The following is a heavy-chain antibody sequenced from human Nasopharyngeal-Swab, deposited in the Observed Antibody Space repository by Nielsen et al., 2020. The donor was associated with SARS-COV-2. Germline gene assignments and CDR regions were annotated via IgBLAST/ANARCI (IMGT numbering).Heavy chain of an antibody. V-gene: IGHV4-39*07. D-gene: IGHD6-13*01. J-gene: IGHJ6*02. CDR3: VGSSWYGDYYYYYGRDF. CDR1: GGSISSSSYY. Sequence: SETLSLTCTVSGGSISSSSYYWGWIRQPPGKGLEWIGSIYYSGSTYYNPSLKSRVTISVDTSKNQFSLKLSSVTAADTAVYYCVGSSWYGDYYYYYGRDFWGQGTTVTVSS. CDR2: IYYSGST.